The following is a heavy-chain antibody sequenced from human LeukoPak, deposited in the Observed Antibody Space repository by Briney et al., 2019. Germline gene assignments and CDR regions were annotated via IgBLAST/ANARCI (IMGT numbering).Heavy chain of an antibody. CDR2: LNEDGRTT. Sequence: GWSLRLSCAASGFTFSRYWMHWVRQVPGKGLEWVSRLNEDGRTTTYADSVQGRFTIYRDNSQNTLYLQMNSLRAEDTALYYCARDLGGIGWSWGQGALLTVSS. V-gene: IGHV3-74*01. CDR1: GFTFSRYW. J-gene: IGHJ1*01. CDR3: ARDLGGIGWS. D-gene: IGHD6-19*01.